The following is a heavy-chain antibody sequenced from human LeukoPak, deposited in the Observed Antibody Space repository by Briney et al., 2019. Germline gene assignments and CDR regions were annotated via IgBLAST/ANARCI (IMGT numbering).Heavy chain of an antibody. D-gene: IGHD1-26*01. Sequence: PGGSLRPSCAASGFTFSSYSMNWVRQAPGKGLEWVSSISRSSSYIYYADSVKGRFTISRDNAKNSLYLQMNSLRAEDTAVYYCARASGSYEEGYYFDYWGQGTLVTVSS. CDR1: GFTFSSYS. V-gene: IGHV3-21*01. CDR3: ARASGSYEEGYYFDY. J-gene: IGHJ4*02. CDR2: ISRSSSYI.